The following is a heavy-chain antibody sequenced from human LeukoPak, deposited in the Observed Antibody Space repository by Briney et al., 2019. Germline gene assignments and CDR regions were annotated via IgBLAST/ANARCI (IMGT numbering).Heavy chain of an antibody. CDR3: ARRGYCSGGSCFSHAFDI. D-gene: IGHD2-15*01. J-gene: IGHJ3*02. Sequence: GESLKISCKGSGYSFTSYWIGWVRQMPGKGLEWMGIMYPGDSDTRYRPSFQGQVTISADKSTSTAYLQWSSLKASDTAMYYCARRGYCSGGSCFSHAFDIWGQGTMVTVSS. V-gene: IGHV5-51*01. CDR2: MYPGDSDT. CDR1: GYSFTSYW.